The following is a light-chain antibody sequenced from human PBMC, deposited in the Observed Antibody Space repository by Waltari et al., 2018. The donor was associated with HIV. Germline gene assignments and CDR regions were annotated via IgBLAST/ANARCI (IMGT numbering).Light chain of an antibody. CDR2: DVN. CDR3: CSYTVNSTGV. Sequence: QSALTQPASVSGSPGQSIAISCPGTSGDIGTYKYVSWYQQHTGKVPKLIIYDVNVRPSGVSDRFSGSKSGNTATLTISGLHSDDEADYYCCSYTVNSTGVFGAGTKITV. J-gene: IGLJ1*01. CDR1: SGDIGTYKY. V-gene: IGLV2-14*03.